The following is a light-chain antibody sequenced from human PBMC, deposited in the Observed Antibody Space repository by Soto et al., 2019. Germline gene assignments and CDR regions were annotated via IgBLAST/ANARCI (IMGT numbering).Light chain of an antibody. CDR2: AAS. Sequence: DIQMTQSPSTLSASVGDRVTITCRASQSISSWLAWYQQKPGKAPKLLIYAASSLQSGVPSRFSGSGSGTDFTLTISSLQPDDFATYYRQQYDTYWTFGQGTKVDIK. J-gene: IGKJ1*01. CDR1: QSISSW. V-gene: IGKV1-5*01. CDR3: QQYDTYWT.